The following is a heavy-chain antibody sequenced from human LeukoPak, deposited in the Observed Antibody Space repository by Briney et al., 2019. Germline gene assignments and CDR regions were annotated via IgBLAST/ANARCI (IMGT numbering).Heavy chain of an antibody. D-gene: IGHD3-10*01. CDR1: GFTVSSNY. CDR2: ISGSGGST. Sequence: GGSLRLSCAASGFTVSSNYMSWVRQAPGKGLEWVSAISGSGGSTYYADSVKGRFTISRDNSKNTLYLQMNSLRAEDTAVYYCAKAGLLNWFDPWGQGTLVTVSS. CDR3: AKAGLLNWFDP. V-gene: IGHV3-23*01. J-gene: IGHJ5*02.